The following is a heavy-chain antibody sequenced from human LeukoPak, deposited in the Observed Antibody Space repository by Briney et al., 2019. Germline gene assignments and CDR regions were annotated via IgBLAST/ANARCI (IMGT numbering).Heavy chain of an antibody. Sequence: GGSLRLSCAASGFTFSSYAMSWVRQAPGKGLEWVSAISGSGGSTYYADSEKGRFTISRDNSKNTLYLQMNSLRAEDTAVYYCAKTLPDYGDYENWFDPWGQGTLVTVSS. CDR3: AKTLPDYGDYENWFDP. V-gene: IGHV3-23*01. CDR1: GFTFSSYA. D-gene: IGHD4-17*01. J-gene: IGHJ5*02. CDR2: ISGSGGST.